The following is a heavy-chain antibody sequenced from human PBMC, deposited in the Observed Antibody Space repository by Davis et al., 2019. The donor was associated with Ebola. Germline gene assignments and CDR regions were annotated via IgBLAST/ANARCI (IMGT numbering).Heavy chain of an antibody. J-gene: IGHJ4*02. D-gene: IGHD2-15*01. Sequence: GGSLTLSCAASGFNFRSYCMHWVRQAPDKGLEWVAVIWYDGSRKYYGDSVKGRFTISRDNSNNLLYLQMNSLRAEDTAVYYCAIPDCSGANCYSVYIKNWGQGTLVTVSS. CDR1: GFNFRSYC. CDR2: IWYDGSRK. CDR3: AIPDCSGANCYSVYIKN. V-gene: IGHV3-33*01.